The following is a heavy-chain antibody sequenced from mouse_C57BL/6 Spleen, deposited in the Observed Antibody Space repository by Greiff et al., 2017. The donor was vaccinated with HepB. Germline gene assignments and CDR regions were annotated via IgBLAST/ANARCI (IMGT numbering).Heavy chain of an antibody. CDR1: GYAFSSSW. Sequence: QVQLQQSGPELVKPGASVKISCKASGYAFSSSWMNWVKQRPGKGLEWIGRIYPGDGDTNYNGKFKGKATLTADKSSSTAYMQLSSLTSEDSAVYFCARREGLRRDYWGQGTTLTVSS. CDR2: IYPGDGDT. D-gene: IGHD2-4*01. V-gene: IGHV1-82*01. CDR3: ARREGLRRDY. J-gene: IGHJ2*01.